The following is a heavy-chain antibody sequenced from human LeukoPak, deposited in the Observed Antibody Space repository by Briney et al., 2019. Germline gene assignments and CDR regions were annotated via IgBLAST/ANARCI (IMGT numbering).Heavy chain of an antibody. CDR2: INPNSGGT. V-gene: IGHV1-2*02. CDR3: ATTRRYYYDSSGPDAFDL. CDR1: GYTFTGYY. J-gene: IGHJ3*01. Sequence: VASVKVSCKASGYTFTGYYIHWVRQAPGQGLEWMGWINPNSGGTNYAQSFQGSITMTRDTSISTAYMELSRLRSDDTAVYYCATTRRYYYDSSGPDAFDLWGQGTMVTVSS. D-gene: IGHD3-22*01.